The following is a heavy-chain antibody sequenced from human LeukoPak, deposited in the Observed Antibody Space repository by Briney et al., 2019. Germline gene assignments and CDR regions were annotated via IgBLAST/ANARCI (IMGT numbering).Heavy chain of an antibody. CDR3: AKGVYESSGYHFAL. V-gene: IGHV3-23*01. CDR2: ITGKGGGT. CDR1: GFTFVDYA. D-gene: IGHD3-22*01. J-gene: IGHJ5*02. Sequence: GSLRLSCAASGFTFVDYAMSWVRQTQGKGLEWVSTITGKGGGTYYTDFVKGRFTISRDNSKNTLFLQMNSLRVDDTAVYFCAKGVYESSGYHFALWGQGTLVTVSS.